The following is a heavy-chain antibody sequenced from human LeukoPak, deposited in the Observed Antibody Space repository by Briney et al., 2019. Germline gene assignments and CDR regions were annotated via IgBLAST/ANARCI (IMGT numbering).Heavy chain of an antibody. CDR2: INPNSGGT. CDR1: GYTFTGYY. CDR3: ARGVEQWLVRLYYFDY. D-gene: IGHD6-19*01. V-gene: IGHV1-2*02. Sequence: ASVKVSCKTSGYTFTGYYVHWVRQAPGQGLEWMGWINPNSGGTNYAQKFQGRVTMTRDTSSSTAYMELSGLRSDDTAVYYCARGVEQWLVRLYYFDYWGQGTLVTVSS. J-gene: IGHJ4*02.